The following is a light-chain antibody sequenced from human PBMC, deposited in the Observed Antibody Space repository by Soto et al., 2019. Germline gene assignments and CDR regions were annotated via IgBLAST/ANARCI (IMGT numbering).Light chain of an antibody. CDR3: QQYNTYSWT. Sequence: DIQMPQFPSTLSASVGDRVTITCRASQSISNRLAWFQQKSGEAPNLLIHKASSLESGVPSRFSGSGSGTEFTLTISSLQPDDFATYYCQQYNTYSWTFGQGTKVEIK. V-gene: IGKV1-5*03. CDR2: KAS. CDR1: QSISNR. J-gene: IGKJ1*01.